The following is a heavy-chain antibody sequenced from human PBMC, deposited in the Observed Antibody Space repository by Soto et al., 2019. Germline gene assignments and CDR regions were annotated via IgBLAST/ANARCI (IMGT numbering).Heavy chain of an antibody. CDR3: ARPIPRWSSHYGMDV. CDR2: ISFDGTKD. J-gene: IGHJ6*02. CDR1: EFTFSSYA. D-gene: IGHD1-26*01. V-gene: IGHV3-30*03. Sequence: QLVESGGRGVQPGKSLRLSCEASEFTFSSYAMHWVRQAPGRGLEWVALISFDGTKDYYADSVKGRFIISRDNSKSMVYLQLYSLRPEDTAIYYCARPIPRWSSHYGMDVWGQGTKVTVSS.